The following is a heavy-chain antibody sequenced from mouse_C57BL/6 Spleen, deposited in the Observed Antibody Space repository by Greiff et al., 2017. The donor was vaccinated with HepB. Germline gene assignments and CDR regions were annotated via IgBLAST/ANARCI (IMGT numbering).Heavy chain of an antibody. J-gene: IGHJ2*01. V-gene: IGHV1-26*01. CDR2: INPNNGGT. CDR1: GYTFTDYY. Sequence: EVQLQQSGPELVKPGASVKISCKASGYTFTDYYMNWVKQSHGKSLEWIGDINPNNGGTSYNQKFKGKATLTVDKSSSTAYMELRSLTSEDSAVYYCANPYYGKSPYYFDYRGQGTTLTVSS. D-gene: IGHD1-1*01. CDR3: ANPYYGKSPYYFDY.